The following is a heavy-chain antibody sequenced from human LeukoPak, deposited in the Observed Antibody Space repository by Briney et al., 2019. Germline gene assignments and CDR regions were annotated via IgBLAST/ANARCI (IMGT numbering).Heavy chain of an antibody. CDR2: IIPIFGTA. D-gene: IGHD6-25*01. Sequence: GSSVQVSCKASGGTFSSYAISWVRQAPGQGLDWMGGIIPIFGTANYAQKFQGRVTITSDESTSTAYMELSSLRSEDTAVYYCASGYSSAWVYWGQGTLVTVSS. CDR1: GGTFSSYA. CDR3: ASGYSSAWVY. J-gene: IGHJ4*02. V-gene: IGHV1-69*01.